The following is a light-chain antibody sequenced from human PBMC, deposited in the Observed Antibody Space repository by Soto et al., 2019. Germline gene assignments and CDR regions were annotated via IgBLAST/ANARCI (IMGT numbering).Light chain of an antibody. Sequence: SALTQPASVSGSPGQSITISCTGTSSDVGSYNLVSWYQQHPGKAPKVVIYEDTKRPSGVSNHFSGSKSGNTASLTISGLQAEDEADYYCCSYAGSSTLVFGGGTKLTVL. CDR3: CSYAGSSTLV. V-gene: IGLV2-23*01. J-gene: IGLJ3*02. CDR1: SSDVGSYNL. CDR2: EDT.